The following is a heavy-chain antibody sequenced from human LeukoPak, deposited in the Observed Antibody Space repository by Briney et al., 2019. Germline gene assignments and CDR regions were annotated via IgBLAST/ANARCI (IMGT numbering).Heavy chain of an antibody. CDR2: ISYSGSSP. V-gene: IGHV3-23*01. Sequence: GGSLRLSCAASGIRFDRYAMTLVRQAPGKGLEWVSAISYSGSSPYYGDSVKGRFTISRDNSKNTVYLQMNSLRDEDTALYYCAKDSSVLPNALDLWGQGTMVTVSS. J-gene: IGHJ3*01. CDR1: GIRFDRYA. D-gene: IGHD4/OR15-4a*01. CDR3: AKDSSVLPNALDL.